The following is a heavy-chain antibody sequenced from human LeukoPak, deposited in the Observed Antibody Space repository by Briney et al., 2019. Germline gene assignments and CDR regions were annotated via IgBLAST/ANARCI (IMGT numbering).Heavy chain of an antibody. CDR1: GFTFSSYA. CDR3: ASTMGFDC. D-gene: IGHD3-10*01. CDR2: LSGSGVST. V-gene: IGHV3-23*01. J-gene: IGHJ5*01. Sequence: GGSLRLSCAASGFTFSSYAMSWVRQAPGKGLEWVATLSGSGVSTYYADSVKGRFTISRDRFKNTLYLQMNSLRAEDTAIYYCASTMGFDCWGQGTLVTVSS.